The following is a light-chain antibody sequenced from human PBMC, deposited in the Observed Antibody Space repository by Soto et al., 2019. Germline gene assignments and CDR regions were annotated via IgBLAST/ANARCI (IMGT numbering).Light chain of an antibody. Sequence: QSALTQPASVSGSPGQSITISCTGTSSDVGGYNYVSWYQQHPGKAPKLIIYDVSNRASGVSNYFSGSKSGNTASLTISGLQAEEEADYYCNSYTSSSTQVFGTGTKLTVL. V-gene: IGLV2-14*03. J-gene: IGLJ1*01. CDR3: NSYTSSSTQV. CDR1: SSDVGGYNY. CDR2: DVS.